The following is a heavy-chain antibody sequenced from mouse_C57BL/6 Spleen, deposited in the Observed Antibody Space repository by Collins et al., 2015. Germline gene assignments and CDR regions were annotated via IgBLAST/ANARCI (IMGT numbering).Heavy chain of an antibody. CDR2: INPSNGGT. D-gene: IGHD1-1*01. V-gene: IGHV1-53*01. CDR1: GYTFTSYW. Sequence: QVQLQQPRTELVKPGASVKLSCKASGYTFTSYWMHWVKQRPGQGLEWIGNINPSNGGTNYNEKFKSKATLTVDKSSSTAYMQLGSLTSEDSAVYYCARLGYYGSWFAYWGQGTLVTVSA. J-gene: IGHJ3*01. CDR3: ARLGYYGSWFAY.